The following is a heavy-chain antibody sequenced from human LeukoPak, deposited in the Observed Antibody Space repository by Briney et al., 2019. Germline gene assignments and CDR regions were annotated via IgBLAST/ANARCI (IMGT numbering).Heavy chain of an antibody. CDR3: ARGVGPEYRSSWYGGAFDY. D-gene: IGHD6-13*01. V-gene: IGHV1-8*02. CDR1: GYTFTSYD. Sequence: ASVKVSCKASGYTFTSYDINWVRQATGQGLEWMGWMNPNSGNTGYAQKFQGRVTMTRNTSISTAYMELSSLRSEDTAVYYCARGVGPEYRSSWYGGAFDYWGQGTLVTVSS. J-gene: IGHJ4*02. CDR2: MNPNSGNT.